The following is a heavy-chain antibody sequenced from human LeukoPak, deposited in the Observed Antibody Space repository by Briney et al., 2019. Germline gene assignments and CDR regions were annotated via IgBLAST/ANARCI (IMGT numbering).Heavy chain of an antibody. J-gene: IGHJ4*02. D-gene: IGHD6-19*01. CDR2: IYYSGST. V-gene: IGHV4-59*08. CDR1: GGSISSYY. CDR3: ARHTRSGWYYFDH. Sequence: SETLSLTCTVSGGSISSYYWSWIRQPPGKGLEWIGYIYYSGSTNYNPSLKSRVTISVDTSKNQFSLKLSSVTAADTAVYYCARHTRSGWYYFDHWGQGTLVTVSS.